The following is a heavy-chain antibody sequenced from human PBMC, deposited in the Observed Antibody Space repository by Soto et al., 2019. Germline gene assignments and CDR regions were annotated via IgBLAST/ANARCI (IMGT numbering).Heavy chain of an antibody. CDR3: ARLDCRSSSCYLNY. CDR1: GGSFSGYY. J-gene: IGHJ4*02. D-gene: IGHD2-2*01. V-gene: IGHV4-34*01. CDR2: INHSGHT. Sequence: QVPLQQWGAGLLKPSETLSLTCAVYGGSFSGYYWSWIRQPPGKGLEWGGEINHSGHTNYNPSLKIRVTISVDTSKNQYSLTVSTVTAADTVVYTGARLDCRSSSCYLNYWGRGTLVAVSS.